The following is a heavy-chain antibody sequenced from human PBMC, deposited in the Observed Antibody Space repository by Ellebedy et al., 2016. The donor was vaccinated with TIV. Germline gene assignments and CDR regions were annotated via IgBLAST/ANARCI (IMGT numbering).Heavy chain of an antibody. CDR2: IHQSGNT. CDR1: GGSLSIYS. Sequence: SETLSLTXAVYGGSLSIYSWSWIRQPPGKGLEWIGEIHQSGNTNYNPSLKSRVIISIDTSKNQFSLKLNSVIAADSGVYYFATEEAGSPRRGGYWGQGTLVLVSS. V-gene: IGHV4-34*01. D-gene: IGHD3-10*01. J-gene: IGHJ4*02. CDR3: ATEEAGSPRRGGY.